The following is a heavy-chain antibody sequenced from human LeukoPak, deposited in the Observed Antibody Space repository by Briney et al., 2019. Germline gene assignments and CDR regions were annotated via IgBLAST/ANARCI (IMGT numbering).Heavy chain of an antibody. CDR2: IYSGGGT. J-gene: IGHJ4*02. Sequence: PGGSLRLSCAASGFTFSNAWMNWVRQAPGKGLEWVSVIYSGGGTDYTDSVKGRFTISRDNSENTLFLQTNSLRAEDTAVYYCARSSLISIFGVVPPFDYWGQGTLVTVSS. CDR3: ARSSLISIFGVVPPFDY. CDR1: GFTFSNAW. V-gene: IGHV3-53*01. D-gene: IGHD3-3*01.